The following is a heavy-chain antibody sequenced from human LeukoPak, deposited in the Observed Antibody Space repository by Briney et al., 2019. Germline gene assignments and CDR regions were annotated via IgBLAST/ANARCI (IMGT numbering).Heavy chain of an antibody. V-gene: IGHV1-69*05. Sequence: SVKVSCKASGGTFSSYAIIWVRQAPGQGLEWMGGIIPIFGTANYAQKFQGRVTITTDESTSTAYMELSSLRSDDTAVYYCARSYSSSSNFDYWGQGTLVTVSS. CDR1: GGTFSSYA. D-gene: IGHD6-13*01. CDR2: IIPIFGTA. CDR3: ARSYSSSSNFDY. J-gene: IGHJ4*02.